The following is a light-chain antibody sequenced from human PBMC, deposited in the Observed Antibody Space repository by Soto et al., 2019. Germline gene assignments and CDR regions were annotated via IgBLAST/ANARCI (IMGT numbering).Light chain of an antibody. V-gene: IGKV3-11*01. J-gene: IGKJ4*01. CDR3: QQRYAWPLT. CDR2: DAS. CDR1: QSVNNY. Sequence: EIVLTQSPATLSLSPGERATLSCRTSQSVNNYLAWYQQKPGQAPRLLIYDASNRATGIPARFSGTGSGTDFTLTISRLEPEDFAVYYCQQRYAWPLTFGGGTKVEIK.